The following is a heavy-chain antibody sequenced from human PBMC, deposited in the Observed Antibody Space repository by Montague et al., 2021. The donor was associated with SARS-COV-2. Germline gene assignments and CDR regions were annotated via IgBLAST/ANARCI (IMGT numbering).Heavy chain of an antibody. CDR1: GFTVSSNY. CDR2: IYSGSGST. CDR3: ARAPGSSYSSGWYDYYHGMDV. J-gene: IGHJ6*02. V-gene: IGHV3-66*01. D-gene: IGHD6-19*01. Sequence: SLRLSCAASGFTVSSNYMSWVRQAPGKGLEWVSVIYSGSGSTYYADSVKGRFTISRDISKNTLYLQMNSLRAEDTAVYYCARAPGSSYSSGWYDYYHGMDVWGQGTTVTVSS.